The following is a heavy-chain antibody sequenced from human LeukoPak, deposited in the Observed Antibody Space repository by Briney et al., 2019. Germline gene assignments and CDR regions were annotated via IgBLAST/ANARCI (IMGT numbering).Heavy chain of an antibody. D-gene: IGHD2-2*01. CDR3: TRGEYTSSPYHFGMDV. V-gene: IGHV4-59*12. CDR1: GGSIRNYI. Sequence: SETLSLTCTVSGGSIRNYIWSWIRRPPGKGLEWIGFIYNSGSTNYNPSLKSRVTISVDTSKNQLSLSLGSVTAADTAVYYCTRGEYTSSPYHFGMDVWGQGTTVTVSS. CDR2: IYNSGST. J-gene: IGHJ6*02.